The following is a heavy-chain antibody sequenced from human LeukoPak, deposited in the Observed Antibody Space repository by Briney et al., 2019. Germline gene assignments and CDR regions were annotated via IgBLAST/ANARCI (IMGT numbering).Heavy chain of an antibody. V-gene: IGHV3-15*05. CDR2: IKSNPDGGTA. J-gene: IGHJ4*02. Sequence: GGSLRLSCAASGFIFHNSWMTWVRQAPGKGLEWVGRIKSNPDGGTADYAAPVKGRFIISRDDSKNTLYLQLNSLKTEDTAVYYCTTLSYDVHYWGQGTLVTVSS. CDR3: TTLSYDVHY. CDR1: GFIFHNSW. D-gene: IGHD3-3*01.